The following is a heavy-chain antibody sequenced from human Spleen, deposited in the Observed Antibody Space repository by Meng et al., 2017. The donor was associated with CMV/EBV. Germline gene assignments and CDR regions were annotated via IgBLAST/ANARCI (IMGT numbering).Heavy chain of an antibody. V-gene: IGHV3-74*01. CDR2: ITSDGSST. Sequence: GESLKISCAASGFTFSSYWMHWVRQAPGKGPVWLSRITSDGSSTNYADFVKGRITISRDNAKNTLYLLMNSRRAEDTAVYYCSREISPSLFDYWGQGALVTVSS. J-gene: IGHJ4*02. CDR1: GFTFSSYW. CDR3: SREISPSLFDY. D-gene: IGHD2/OR15-2a*01.